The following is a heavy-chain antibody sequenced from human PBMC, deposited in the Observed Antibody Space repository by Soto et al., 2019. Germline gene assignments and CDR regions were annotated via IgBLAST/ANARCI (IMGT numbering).Heavy chain of an antibody. D-gene: IGHD3-10*01. J-gene: IGHJ3*02. Sequence: ASVKVSCKASGYTFTDYFMNWMRQAPGQRLEWMGWINAGNGNTNYAQKLQGRVTMTTDTSTSTAYMELRSLRSGDTAVYYCARDRNYYGSGSTTPYDAFDIWGQVTMVTVSS. CDR1: GYTFTDYF. CDR2: INAGNGNT. CDR3: ARDRNYYGSGSTTPYDAFDI. V-gene: IGHV1-18*04.